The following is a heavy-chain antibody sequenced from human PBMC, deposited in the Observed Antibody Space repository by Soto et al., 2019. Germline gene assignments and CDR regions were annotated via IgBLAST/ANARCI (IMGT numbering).Heavy chain of an antibody. CDR2: ISGSGTTI. CDR3: ANAPYYYASGY. V-gene: IGHV3-11*01. J-gene: IGHJ4*02. CDR1: GFTFSDYY. D-gene: IGHD3-10*01. Sequence: VGSLRLSCAASGFTFSDYYMTWIRQPPGKGLEWVSYISGSGTTIHYADSVKGRFTVSRDNARNSLYLQMNSLRADDTAFYYCANAPYYYASGYWGQGTLVTVSS.